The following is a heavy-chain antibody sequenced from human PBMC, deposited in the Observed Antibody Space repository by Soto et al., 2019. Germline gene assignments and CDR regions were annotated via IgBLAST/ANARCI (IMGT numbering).Heavy chain of an antibody. V-gene: IGHV4-30-4*01. CDR1: GGSISSDDYY. CDR3: ARSLYYDFWSGSNWFGP. Sequence: PSETLSLTCTVSGGSISSDDYYWSWIRQPPGKGLEWIGYIYYSGSTYYNPSLKGRVTISVDTSKNQFSLKLSSVTAADTAVYYCARSLYYDFWSGSNWFGPWGQGTLVTVSS. J-gene: IGHJ5*02. D-gene: IGHD3-3*01. CDR2: IYYSGST.